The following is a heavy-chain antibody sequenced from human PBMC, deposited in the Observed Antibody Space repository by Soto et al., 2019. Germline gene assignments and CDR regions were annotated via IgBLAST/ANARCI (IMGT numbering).Heavy chain of an antibody. Sequence: SETLSLTCAVSGGSLSNYYWSWIRRPAGKRLEWIGRVHSTGRTNYNPSLKSRVSLSIDTSKNQFSLDLSSVTAADTAVYYCTREAVGGTYCFDSWGQGALATVSS. CDR3: TREAVGGTYCFDS. D-gene: IGHD3-16*01. CDR2: VHSTGRT. J-gene: IGHJ4*02. CDR1: GGSLSNYY. V-gene: IGHV4-4*07.